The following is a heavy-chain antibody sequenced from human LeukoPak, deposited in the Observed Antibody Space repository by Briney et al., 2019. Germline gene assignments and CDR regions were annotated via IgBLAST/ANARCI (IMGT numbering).Heavy chain of an antibody. V-gene: IGHV3-7*01. Sequence: GSLRLSCATSGFIFSDYYIDWVRQAPGKGLEWVANIKQDGSEKYYVDSVKGRFTISRDNARNSLYLQMNSLRAEDTAVYYCARDYRGYRAPYYFDYWGQGTLVTVSS. CDR3: ARDYRGYRAPYYFDY. D-gene: IGHD2-15*01. CDR2: IKQDGSEK. CDR1: GFIFSDYY. J-gene: IGHJ4*02.